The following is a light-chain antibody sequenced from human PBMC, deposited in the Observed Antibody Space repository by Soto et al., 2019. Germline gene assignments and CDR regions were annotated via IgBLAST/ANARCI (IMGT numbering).Light chain of an antibody. CDR3: NSYTTSNTRQIV. CDR1: SSDVGGYNY. J-gene: IGLJ1*01. Sequence: QSALTQPASVSGSHGQSITISCTGTSSDVGGYNYVSWYQQHPGKAPKFMIYDVSNRPSGVSTRFSGSKSGNTASLTISGLQAEDEADYYCNSYTTSNTRQIVFGTGTKVTVL. CDR2: DVS. V-gene: IGLV2-14*01.